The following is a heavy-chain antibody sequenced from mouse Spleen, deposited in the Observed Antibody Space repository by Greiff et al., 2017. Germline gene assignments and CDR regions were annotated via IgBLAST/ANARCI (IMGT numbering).Heavy chain of an antibody. J-gene: IGHJ2*01. V-gene: IGHV1-59*01. CDR3: AREVCDY. D-gene: IGHD2-10*02. CDR1: GYTFTSYW. CDR2: IDPSDSYT. Sequence: QVQLQQPGAELVRPGTSVKLSCKASGYTFTSYWMHWVKQRPGQGLEWIGVIDPSDSYTNYNQKFKGKATLTVDTSSSTAYMQLSSLTSEDSAVYYWAREVCDYWGQGTTLTVSS.